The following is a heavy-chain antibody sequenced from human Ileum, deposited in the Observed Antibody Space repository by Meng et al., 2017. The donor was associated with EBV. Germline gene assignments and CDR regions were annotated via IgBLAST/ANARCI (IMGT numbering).Heavy chain of an antibody. Sequence: QGQLQESGPGLVKPSGTLSLTCAVSGDSISGARWWGWVRQPPTKGPEWIGEIFHVGTGNYNPSLKSRVTISMDTSKNQISLGLTSVTAADTAVYYCAARVGGSYSGFDLWGQGTLVTVSS. D-gene: IGHD1-26*01. J-gene: IGHJ4*02. CDR1: GDSISGARW. V-gene: IGHV4-4*02. CDR3: AARVGGSYSGFDL. CDR2: IFHVGTG.